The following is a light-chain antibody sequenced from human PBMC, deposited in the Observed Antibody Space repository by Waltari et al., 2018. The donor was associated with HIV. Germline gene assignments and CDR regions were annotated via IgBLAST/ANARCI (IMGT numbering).Light chain of an antibody. CDR1: QGVGTK. CDR2: GSR. J-gene: IGKJ2*01. V-gene: IGKV3-15*01. Sequence: ELMLTQSPATMSASPGDRVTLTCRASQGVGTKLAWYQQRSGQAPRRLMSGSRTRAPGVPARFSGSGSGTAFTLTISNLQSDDFAVYYCQQFEKWPSYTFGQGTRLE. CDR3: QQFEKWPSYT.